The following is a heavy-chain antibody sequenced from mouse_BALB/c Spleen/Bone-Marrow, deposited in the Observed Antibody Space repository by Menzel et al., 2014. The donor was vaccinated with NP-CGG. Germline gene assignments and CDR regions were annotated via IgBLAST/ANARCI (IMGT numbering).Heavy chain of an antibody. CDR1: GFTFSSYG. D-gene: IGHD4-1*01. CDR3: ARLGRDYFDY. CDR2: INSGGSYT. Sequence: DVQLQESGGDLVKPGGSLKLSCAASGFTFSSYGMSWVRQTPDKRLEWVATINSGGSYTYYPDSVKGRFTISRDNAKNTLYLQMSSLKSEDTAMYYCARLGRDYFDYWGQGTTLTVSS. J-gene: IGHJ2*01. V-gene: IGHV5-6*01.